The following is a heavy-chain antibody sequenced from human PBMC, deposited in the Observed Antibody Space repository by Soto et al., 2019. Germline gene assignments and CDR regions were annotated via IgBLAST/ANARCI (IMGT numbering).Heavy chain of an antibody. Sequence: EVQLLESGGGLVQPGGSLRLSCAASGFTFSSYAMSWVRQAPGKGLEWVSAISGSGGSTYYADSVKGRFTISRDNSKNTLYLQMNSLRAEDTAVYYCAKGPGVVVPAALDAFDIWGQGTMVTVSS. V-gene: IGHV3-23*01. J-gene: IGHJ3*02. CDR1: GFTFSSYA. D-gene: IGHD2-2*01. CDR3: AKGPGVVVPAALDAFDI. CDR2: ISGSGGST.